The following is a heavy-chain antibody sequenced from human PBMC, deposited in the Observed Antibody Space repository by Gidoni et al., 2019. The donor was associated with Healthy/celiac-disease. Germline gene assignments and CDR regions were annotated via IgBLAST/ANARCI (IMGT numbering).Heavy chain of an antibody. CDR1: GYTFTSYG. CDR3: ARDDAPHYGSGLPYYYYYYGMDV. CDR2: ISAYNGNT. V-gene: IGHV1-18*01. J-gene: IGHJ6*02. D-gene: IGHD3-10*01. Sequence: QVQLVQSGAEVKKPGASVKVSCKASGYTFTSYGISWVRQAPGQGLEWMGWISAYNGNTNYAQKLQGRVTMTTDTSTSTAYMELRSLRSDDTAVYYCARDDAPHYGSGLPYYYYYYGMDVWGQGTTVTVSS.